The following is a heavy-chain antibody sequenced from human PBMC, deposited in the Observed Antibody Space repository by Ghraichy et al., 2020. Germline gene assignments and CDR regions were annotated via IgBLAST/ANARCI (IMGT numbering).Heavy chain of an antibody. J-gene: IGHJ4*02. V-gene: IGHV3-9*01. CDR3: ASGQTAFFDY. CDR1: GFTFDDYA. D-gene: IGHD1-14*01. CDR2: ISWNSGSI. Sequence: LRLSCAASGFTFDDYAMHWVRQAPGKGLEWVSGISWNSGSIGYADSVKGRFTISRDNAKNSLYLQMNSLRAEDTALYYCASGQTAFFDYWGQGTLVTVSS.